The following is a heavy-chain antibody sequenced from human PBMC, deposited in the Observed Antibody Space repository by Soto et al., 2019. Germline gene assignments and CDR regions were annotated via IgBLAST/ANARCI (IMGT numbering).Heavy chain of an antibody. CDR3: ARAGRLGYCTNGVCPFDF. D-gene: IGHD2-8*01. Sequence: QVQLQQWGAGLLMPSETLSLTCAVSGGSFSAHYWSWIRQPPGKGLEWIGEISHRGSTNYNPSLKSRVTISVDTSKNQFSLRLTSVTAADTAVYFCARAGRLGYCTNGVCPFDFWGRGTLVTVSS. J-gene: IGHJ4*02. CDR1: GGSFSAHY. CDR2: ISHRGST. V-gene: IGHV4-34*01.